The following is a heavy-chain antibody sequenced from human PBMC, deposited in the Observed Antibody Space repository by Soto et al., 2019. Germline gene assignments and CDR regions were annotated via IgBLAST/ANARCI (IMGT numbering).Heavy chain of an antibody. V-gene: IGHV5-10-1*01. D-gene: IGHD5-18*01. Sequence: PGESLKISCKGCGYSFAGYWITWVRQKPGKGLEWMGRIDPSDSQTYYSPSFRGHVTISVTKSITTVFLQWSSLRASDTAMYYCARQIHDSDTGPNFHYYFGSCRQRHPVPV. CDR3: ARQIHDSDTGPNFHYYFGS. CDR2: IDPSDSQT. J-gene: IGHJ4*02. CDR1: GYSFAGYW.